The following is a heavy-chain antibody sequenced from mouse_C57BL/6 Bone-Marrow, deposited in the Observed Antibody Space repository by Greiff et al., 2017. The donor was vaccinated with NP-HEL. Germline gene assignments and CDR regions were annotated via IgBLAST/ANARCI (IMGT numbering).Heavy chain of an antibody. V-gene: IGHV1-76*01. CDR3: ARGGTCYYFDY. CDR1: GYTFTDYY. CDR2: IYPGSGNT. J-gene: IGHJ2*01. Sequence: VQVVESGAELVRPGASVKLSCKASGYTFTDYYINWVKQRPGQGLEWIARIYPGSGNTYYNEKFKGKATLTAEKSSSTAYMQLSSLTSEDSAVYFCARGGTCYYFDYWGQGTTLTVSS. D-gene: IGHD3-3*01.